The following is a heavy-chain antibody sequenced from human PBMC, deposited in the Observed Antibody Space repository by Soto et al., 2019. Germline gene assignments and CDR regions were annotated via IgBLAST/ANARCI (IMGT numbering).Heavy chain of an antibody. J-gene: IGHJ6*02. Sequence: PSETLSLTCTVSGGSISSYYWSWIRQPPGKGLEWIGYIYYSGSTNYNPSLKSRVTISVDTSKNQFSLKLSSVTAADTAVYYCARGLWFGESPLNYYYYGMDVWGQGTTVTVSS. CDR2: IYYSGST. CDR1: GGSISSYY. V-gene: IGHV4-59*01. CDR3: ARGLWFGESPLNYYYYGMDV. D-gene: IGHD3-10*01.